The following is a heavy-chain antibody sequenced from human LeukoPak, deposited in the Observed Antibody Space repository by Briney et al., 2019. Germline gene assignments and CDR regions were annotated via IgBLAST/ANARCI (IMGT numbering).Heavy chain of an antibody. V-gene: IGHV4-39*07. CDR3: RGYKWWSPTGLDY. J-gene: IGHJ4*02. Sequence: SETLSLTCTVSSGSISTSNYFWGWIRQPPGKGLEWIGSIYYSGSTSYSPSLKSRVTISIDTSKNQFSLKLISVTAADTAVYYCRGYKWWSPTGLDYWGQGTLVTVSS. CDR2: IYYSGST. D-gene: IGHD2-15*01. CDR1: SGSISTSNYF.